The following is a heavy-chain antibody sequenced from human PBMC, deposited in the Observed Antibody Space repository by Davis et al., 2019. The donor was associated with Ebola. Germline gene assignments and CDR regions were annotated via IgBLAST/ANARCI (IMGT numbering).Heavy chain of an antibody. V-gene: IGHV3-74*01. D-gene: IGHD4-17*01. Sequence: GESLKISCAASGFTFSNYWMHWVRQAPGKGLVWVSRIKTDGSSTNYADSVKGRFTISRDNAKSTLYLQMNSLTAEDTAVYYCVRTTYGAPEYWGQGTLVTVSS. CDR2: IKTDGSST. J-gene: IGHJ4*02. CDR3: VRTTYGAPEY. CDR1: GFTFSNYW.